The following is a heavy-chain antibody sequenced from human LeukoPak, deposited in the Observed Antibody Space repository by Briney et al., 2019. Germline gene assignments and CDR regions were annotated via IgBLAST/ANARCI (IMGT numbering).Heavy chain of an antibody. J-gene: IGHJ4*02. D-gene: IGHD2-15*01. CDR1: GFTFSSYE. V-gene: IGHV3-23*01. CDR3: AKAPVTTCSGAYCYPFDY. Sequence: AGGSLRLSCAASGFTFSSYEMNWVRQAPGKGLEWVSAISVSGNTYHADSVKGRFTISRDSSKNTLYLQMNSLRAEDAAVYYCAKAPVTTCSGAYCYPFDYWGQGTLVTVSS. CDR2: ISVSGNT.